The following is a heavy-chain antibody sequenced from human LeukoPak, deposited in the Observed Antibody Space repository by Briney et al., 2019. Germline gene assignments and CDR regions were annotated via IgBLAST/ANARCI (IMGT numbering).Heavy chain of an antibody. J-gene: IGHJ5*02. D-gene: IGHD6-13*01. CDR1: AFTFSSYG. V-gene: IGHV3-48*02. Sequence: GGSLRLSCAASAFTFSSYGMNWLRQAPGKGLEWISYISGNTGLIHYADSVKGRFTISRDNAKNAVYLQMNSLRDEDTAVYYCARGQLNLDNWFGPWGQGTLVTVSS. CDR2: ISGNTGLI. CDR3: ARGQLNLDNWFGP.